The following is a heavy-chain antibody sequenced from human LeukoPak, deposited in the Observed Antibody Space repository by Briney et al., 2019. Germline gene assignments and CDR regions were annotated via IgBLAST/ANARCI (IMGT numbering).Heavy chain of an antibody. Sequence: SETLSRTCAVSGYSISSGYYWGWIRQPPGKGLEWIGSIYHSGSTYYNPSLKSRVTISVDTSKNQFSLKLSSVTAADTAVYYCARLRFGEDGDSKYYFDYWGQGTLVTVSS. CDR2: IYHSGST. D-gene: IGHD4-17*01. J-gene: IGHJ4*02. CDR1: GYSISSGYY. V-gene: IGHV4-38-2*01. CDR3: ARLRFGEDGDSKYYFDY.